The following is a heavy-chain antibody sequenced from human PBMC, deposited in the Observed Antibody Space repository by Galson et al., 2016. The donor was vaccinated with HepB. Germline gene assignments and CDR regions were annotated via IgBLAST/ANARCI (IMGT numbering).Heavy chain of an antibody. Sequence: SLRLSCAAYEFTASSNYLDWIRQAPGKGLEWVSATYSGGSTHHADSVKGRFTISRDNSKNTVYLEMKSPRAEDTAVYYCARALSGWDGFDYWGQGTLVIVSS. CDR3: ARALSGWDGFDY. CDR1: EFTASSNY. CDR2: TYSGGST. D-gene: IGHD6-19*01. J-gene: IGHJ4*02. V-gene: IGHV3-53*01.